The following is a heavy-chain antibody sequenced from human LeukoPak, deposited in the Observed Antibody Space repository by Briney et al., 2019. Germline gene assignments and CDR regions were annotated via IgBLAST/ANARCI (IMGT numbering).Heavy chain of an antibody. CDR3: AQRTRDGFNTPLDF. D-gene: IGHD5-24*01. Sequence: GGSLRLSCAASGFTLSNYAMNWVRQAPGKGLEWVSGISYIDVETYYADTVKGRFTISSDNSMNTLYLQMDSLTVEDTAVYYCAQRTRDGFNTPLDFWGQGTLVTVS. V-gene: IGHV3-23*01. CDR1: GFTLSNYA. J-gene: IGHJ4*02. CDR2: ISYIDVET.